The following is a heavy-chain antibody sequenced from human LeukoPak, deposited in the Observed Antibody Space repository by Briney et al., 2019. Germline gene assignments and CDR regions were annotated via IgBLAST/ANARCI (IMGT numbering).Heavy chain of an antibody. CDR2: IYYSGST. J-gene: IGHJ6*03. Sequence: SETLSLTCTVSGGSISSSSYYWGWIRQPPGKGLEWIGSIYYSGSTYYNPSLKSRVTISVDTSKNQFPLKLSSVTAADTAMYFCAKLGATSGYYYMDVWGKGTTVTVSS. D-gene: IGHD1-26*01. CDR1: GGSISSSSYY. V-gene: IGHV4-39*06. CDR3: AKLGATSGYYYMDV.